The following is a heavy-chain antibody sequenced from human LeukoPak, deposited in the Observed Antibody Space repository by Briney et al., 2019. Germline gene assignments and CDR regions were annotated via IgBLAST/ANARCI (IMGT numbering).Heavy chain of an antibody. CDR3: ARESTVVTASYVDY. V-gene: IGHV1-18*04. D-gene: IGHD4-23*01. J-gene: IGHJ4*02. Sequence: ASVKVSCKASGYTFTGYYMHWVRQAPGQGLEWMGWISVYNGNTNYAQKLQGRVTMTTDTSTSTAYMELRSLRSDDTAVYYCARESTVVTASYVDYWGQGTLVTVSP. CDR1: GYTFTGYY. CDR2: ISVYNGNT.